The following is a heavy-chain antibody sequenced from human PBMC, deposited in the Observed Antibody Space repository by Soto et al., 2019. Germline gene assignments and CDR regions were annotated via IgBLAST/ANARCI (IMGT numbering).Heavy chain of an antibody. J-gene: IGHJ4*02. V-gene: IGHV3-23*01. D-gene: IGHD3-3*02. Sequence: GESLRLSCAASGFTFSSYAMSWVRQAPGKGLEWVSAISGSGGSTYYADSVKGRFTISRDNSKNTLYLQMNSLRAEDTAVYYCASSILGPFDYWGQGTLVTVSS. CDR3: ASSILGPFDY. CDR1: GFTFSSYA. CDR2: ISGSGGST.